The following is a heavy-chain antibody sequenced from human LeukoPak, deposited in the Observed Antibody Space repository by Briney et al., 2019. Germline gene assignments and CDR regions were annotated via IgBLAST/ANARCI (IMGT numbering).Heavy chain of an antibody. Sequence: SETLSLTCTVSGGSISSSSYYWGWIRQPPGKGLEWIGSIYYSGSTYYNPSLKSRVTISVDTSKNQFSLKLSSVTAADTAVYYCARETGKFSNTHPDIVVVPAALDYWGQGTLVTVSS. D-gene: IGHD2-2*01. V-gene: IGHV4-39*02. J-gene: IGHJ4*02. CDR3: ARETGKFSNTHPDIVVVPAALDY. CDR1: GGSISSSSYY. CDR2: IYYSGST.